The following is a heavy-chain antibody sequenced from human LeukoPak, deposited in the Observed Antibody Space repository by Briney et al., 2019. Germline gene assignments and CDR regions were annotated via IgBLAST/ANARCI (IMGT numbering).Heavy chain of an antibody. CDR2: ISWDGGST. J-gene: IGHJ6*03. V-gene: IGHV3-43*02. CDR1: GFTFSSYA. Sequence: GGSLRLSCAASGFTFSSYAMSWVRQAPGKGLEWVSLISWDGGSTYYADSVKGRFTISRDNSKNSLYLQMNSLRTEDTALYYCAKDISNYYYYYMDVWGKGTTVTVSS. CDR3: AKDISNYYYYYMDV.